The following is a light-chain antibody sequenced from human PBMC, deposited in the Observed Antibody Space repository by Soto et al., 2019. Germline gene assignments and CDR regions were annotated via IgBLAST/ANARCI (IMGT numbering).Light chain of an antibody. V-gene: IGLV2-14*01. CDR3: SSYTSTSTRVL. Sequence: QSVLTQPASVSGSPGQSISISCTGTSSDVGGYNHVSWYQQHPGKAPKLLIYEVSNRPSGVSSRFSGSKSANTASLTISGLQAEDEAHYYCSSYTSTSTRVLFGGGTQLTVL. CDR1: SSDVGGYNH. CDR2: EVS. J-gene: IGLJ2*01.